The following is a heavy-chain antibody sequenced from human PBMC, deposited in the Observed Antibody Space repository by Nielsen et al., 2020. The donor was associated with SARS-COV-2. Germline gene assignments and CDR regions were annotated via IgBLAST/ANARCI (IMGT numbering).Heavy chain of an antibody. Sequence: WIRQPSGKGLEWVGRIKSKTDGGTTDYAAPVKGRFTISRDDSKNTLYLQMNSLKTEDTAVYYCTGGYCSSTSCRLHYYYYYGMDVWGQGTTVTVSS. V-gene: IGHV3-15*01. CDR2: IKSKTDGGTT. CDR3: TGGYCSSTSCRLHYYYYYGMDV. D-gene: IGHD2-2*01. J-gene: IGHJ6*02.